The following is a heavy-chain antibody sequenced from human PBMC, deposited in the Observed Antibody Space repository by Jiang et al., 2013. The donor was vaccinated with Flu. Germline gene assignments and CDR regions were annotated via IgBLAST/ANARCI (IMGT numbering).Heavy chain of an antibody. D-gene: IGHD3-22*01. CDR3: ARPYDSSGYYYVSDY. V-gene: IGHV5-51*01. J-gene: IGHJ4*02. CDR2: FYHGESDT. Sequence: GAEVKKPGESLKISCKGCGCSFTSYWIGWVRQIPGKGLEWMGIFYHGESDTRYSPSFQGQVTISADKSISTAYLQWSSLKASDTAMYYCARPYDSSGYYYVSDYWGQGTLVTVSS. CDR1: GCSFTSYW.